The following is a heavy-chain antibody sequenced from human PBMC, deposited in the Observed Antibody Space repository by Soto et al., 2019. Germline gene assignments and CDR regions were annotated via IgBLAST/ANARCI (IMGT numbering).Heavy chain of an antibody. Sequence: QVQLVESGGGVVQPGKSLRLSCAASGFTFRAYGMHWVRQAPGKGLEWVAVIWFDGSEEYYADSVKGRFTVSRDNSKNTAYLKVNNLRAGDRALYYGAGTHAQGGGSGLDFWGHGTLSPSPQ. CDR1: GFTFRAYG. D-gene: IGHD1-1*01. CDR2: IWFDGSEE. CDR3: AGTHAQGGGSGLDF. V-gene: IGHV3-33*01. J-gene: IGHJ4*01.